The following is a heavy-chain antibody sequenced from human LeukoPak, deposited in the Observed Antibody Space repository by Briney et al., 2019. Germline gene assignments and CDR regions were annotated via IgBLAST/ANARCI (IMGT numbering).Heavy chain of an antibody. J-gene: IGHJ1*01. Sequence: GGSLRLSCAASGFSFSDYYMTWVRQAPGRGLEWVSYINGRSSNIYYADTVKGRFTISRDSSKNSLYLHMNSLRVDDTAVYYCARRVGATSDHWGQGSLVTVAS. CDR1: GFSFSDYY. D-gene: IGHD1-26*01. V-gene: IGHV3-11*01. CDR3: ARRVGATSDH. CDR2: INGRSSNI.